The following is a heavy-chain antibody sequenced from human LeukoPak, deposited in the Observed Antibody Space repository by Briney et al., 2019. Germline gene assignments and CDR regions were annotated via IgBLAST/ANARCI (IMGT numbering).Heavy chain of an antibody. Sequence: ASVKVSCKASGYTFTSYDINWVRQATGQGLEWMGWMNPNSGNTGYAQKFQGRVTMTRNTSISTAYVELSSLRSEDTAVYYCARGFRYYGSDDYWGQGTLVTVSS. CDR1: GYTFTSYD. D-gene: IGHD3-10*01. CDR2: MNPNSGNT. J-gene: IGHJ4*02. V-gene: IGHV1-8*01. CDR3: ARGFRYYGSDDY.